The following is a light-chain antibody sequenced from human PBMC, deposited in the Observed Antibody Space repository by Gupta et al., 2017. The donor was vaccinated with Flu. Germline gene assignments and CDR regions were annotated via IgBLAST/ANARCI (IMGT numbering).Light chain of an antibody. CDR1: QTIKTW. Sequence: DYQMTQSPSTLSASVGDRVTITCRASQTIKTWLAWFQRKPGEAPKLLIYKASTLETGVPSRFSGSGSGXEFTLTXSSLQPDDFATYYCQQDYGPWTFGXGTKVEIK. J-gene: IGKJ1*01. CDR3: QQDYGPWT. V-gene: IGKV1-5*03. CDR2: KAS.